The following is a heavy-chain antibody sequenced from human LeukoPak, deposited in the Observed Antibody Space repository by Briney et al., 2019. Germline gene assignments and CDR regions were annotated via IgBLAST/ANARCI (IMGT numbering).Heavy chain of an antibody. V-gene: IGHV1-46*01. D-gene: IGHD5-12*01. CDR2: INPSGGST. J-gene: IGHJ4*02. CDR1: GYTFTSYY. Sequence: GASLKVSCKASGYTFTSYYMHWVRQAPGHGLEWMGIINPSGGSTSYAQKFQGRVTMTRDTSTSTVYMELSSLRSEDTAVYYCARDLDLYGGSVNYFDYWGQGTLVTVSS. CDR3: ARDLDLYGGSVNYFDY.